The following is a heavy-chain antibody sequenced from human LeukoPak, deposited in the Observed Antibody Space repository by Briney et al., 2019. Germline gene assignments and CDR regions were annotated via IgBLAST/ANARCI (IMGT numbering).Heavy chain of an antibody. CDR1: GYTFTSYG. CDR3: ARDDCSSTSCYTSRYYYYMDV. J-gene: IGHJ6*03. V-gene: IGHV1-18*01. D-gene: IGHD2-2*02. CDR2: ISAYNGNT. Sequence: ASVKVSCKASGYTFTSYGISWVRQAPGQGLEWMGWISAYNGNTNYAQKLQGRVTMTTDTSTSTAYMELRSLRSDDTAVYYCARDDCSSTSCYTSRYYYYMDVWGKGTTVTVSS.